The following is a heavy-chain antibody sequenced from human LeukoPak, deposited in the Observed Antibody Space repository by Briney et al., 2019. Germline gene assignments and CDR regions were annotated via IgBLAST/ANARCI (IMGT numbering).Heavy chain of an antibody. CDR1: GGSFSGYY. CDR3: ARTLGYCSGGSCYLNWFDP. V-gene: IGHV4-34*01. Sequence: SETLSLTCAVYGGSFSGYYWSWIRQPPGKGLEWIGEINHSGSTNYNPSLKSRVTISVDTSKNLFSLKLSSVTAADTAVYYCARTLGYCSGGSCYLNWFDPWGQGTLVTVSS. D-gene: IGHD2-15*01. J-gene: IGHJ5*02. CDR2: INHSGST.